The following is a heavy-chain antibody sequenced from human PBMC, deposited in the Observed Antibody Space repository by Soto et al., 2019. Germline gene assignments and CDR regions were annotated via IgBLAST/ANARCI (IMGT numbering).Heavy chain of an antibody. J-gene: IGHJ6*02. CDR3: ARSSDYGDYPYYYYGMDV. V-gene: IGHV5-51*01. CDR1: GYSFTSYW. CDR2: IYPGDSDT. Sequence: PGESLKISCKGSGYSFTSYWIGWVRQMPWKGLEWMGIIYPGDSDTRYSPSFQGQVTISADKSISTAYLQWSSLKASDTAMYYCARSSDYGDYPYYYYGMDVWXQGTTVTVSS. D-gene: IGHD4-17*01.